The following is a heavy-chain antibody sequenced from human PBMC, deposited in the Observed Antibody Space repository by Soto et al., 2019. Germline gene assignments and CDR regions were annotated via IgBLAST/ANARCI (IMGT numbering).Heavy chain of an antibody. D-gene: IGHD2-21*02. Sequence: QITLKESGPALVKPTQTLTLTCTFSGFSLNTGGMGVGWIRQPPGKALEWLPLIYWDGDKRYSPSLKSRLSITRNTSNHLLVLPMTNMDPVDTPTYYGAHSRGGGDCPRSYPSLYSDGMDVWVQGPTVTVSS. CDR3: AHSRGGGDCPRSYPSLYSDGMDV. J-gene: IGHJ6*02. CDR2: IYWDGDK. CDR1: GFSLNTGGMG. V-gene: IGHV2-5*02.